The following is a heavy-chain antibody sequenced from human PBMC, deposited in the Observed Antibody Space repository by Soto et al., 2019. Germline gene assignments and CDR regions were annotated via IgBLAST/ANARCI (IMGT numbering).Heavy chain of an antibody. Sequence: VQLLESGGGLVQPGGSLRLSCTASGFAFSTYVMSWVRQAPGKGLEWVSSVSAGGGAAWHTDSVRGRFTVTKDKSKNTLFLQLSSLRAEDTAVYYCARAEGGAFDHWGQGTQVTVST. CDR1: GFAFSTYV. D-gene: IGHD3-16*01. J-gene: IGHJ4*02. CDR3: ARAEGGAFDH. CDR2: VSAGGGAA. V-gene: IGHV3-23*01.